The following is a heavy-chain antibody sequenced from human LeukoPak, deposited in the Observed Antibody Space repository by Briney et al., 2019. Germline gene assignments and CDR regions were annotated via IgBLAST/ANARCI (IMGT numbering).Heavy chain of an antibody. CDR2: IKSKTDGGTA. J-gene: IGHJ4*02. D-gene: IGHD2-15*01. Sequence: GGSLRLSCAASGFTFSNVRMSWVRQAPGKGLEWVGRIKSKTDGGTADYAAPGKGRFTISRDDSKNTLYLEMNSLKTEDTAVYYCTREEGLSDYWGQGTLVTVSS. CDR3: TREEGLSDY. V-gene: IGHV3-15*01. CDR1: GFTFSNVR.